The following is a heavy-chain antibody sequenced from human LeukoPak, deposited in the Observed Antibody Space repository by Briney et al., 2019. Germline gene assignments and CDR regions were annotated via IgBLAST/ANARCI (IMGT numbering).Heavy chain of an antibody. D-gene: IGHD6-13*01. V-gene: IGHV1-2*02. J-gene: IGHJ4*02. CDR3: ARAGPNSSPDY. CDR1: GYTFTGYY. Sequence: ASVKVSCKASGYTFTGYYMHWVRQAPGQGLEWMGWINPNSGGTNYAQKFQGRVTMTRDTSISTVYMELSSLRSEDTAVYYCARAGPNSSPDYWGQGTLVTVSS. CDR2: INPNSGGT.